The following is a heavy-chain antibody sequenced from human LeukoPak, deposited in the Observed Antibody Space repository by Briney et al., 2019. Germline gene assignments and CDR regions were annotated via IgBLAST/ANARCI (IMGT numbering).Heavy chain of an antibody. V-gene: IGHV4-61*02. Sequence: PSETLSLTCTVSGGSISSGSYYWSWIRQPAGKGLEWIGRIYTSGSTNYNPSLKSRVTISVDTSKNQFSLKLSSVTAVDTAVYYCARVGSSSSHYFDYWGQGTLVTVSS. D-gene: IGHD6-13*01. J-gene: IGHJ4*02. CDR1: GGSISSGSYY. CDR3: ARVGSSSSHYFDY. CDR2: IYTSGST.